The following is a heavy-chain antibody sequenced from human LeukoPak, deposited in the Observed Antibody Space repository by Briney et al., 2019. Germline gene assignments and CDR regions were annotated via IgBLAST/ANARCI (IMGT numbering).Heavy chain of an antibody. CDR1: GFSFSRYW. J-gene: IGHJ4*02. CDR3: ARDQDGMGTTMDL. CDR2: INSDGNST. Sequence: GGSLRLSCAASGFSFSRYWMHWVRQAPGGGLMWVSRINSDGNSTWYADSVKGRFTISRDNARNTLSLQMSSLGVEDTALYYCARDQDGMGTTMDLWGQGTQVIVSS. V-gene: IGHV3-74*01. D-gene: IGHD1-1*01.